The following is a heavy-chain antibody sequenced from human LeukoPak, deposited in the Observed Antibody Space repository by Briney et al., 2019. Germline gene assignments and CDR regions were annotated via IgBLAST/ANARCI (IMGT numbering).Heavy chain of an antibody. J-gene: IGHJ4*02. CDR1: GFTFSSYG. V-gene: IGHV3-30*18. CDR3: AKGSWTVDY. Sequence: GGSLRLSCAASGFTFSSYGMHWVRQAPGKGLEWVAVISYGGSNKYYADSVKGRFTISRDNSKNTLYLQMNSLRAEDTAVYYCAKGSWTVDYWGQGTLVTVSS. CDR2: ISYGGSNK. D-gene: IGHD3-10*01.